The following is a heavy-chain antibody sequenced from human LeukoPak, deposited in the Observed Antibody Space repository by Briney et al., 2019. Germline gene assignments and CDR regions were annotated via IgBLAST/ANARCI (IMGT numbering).Heavy chain of an antibody. D-gene: IGHD2-2*01. CDR3: ENLFGEYIVVVPAATTHDY. V-gene: IGHV3-30*02. J-gene: IGHJ4*02. CDR2: IRYDGSNK. Sequence: GGSLRLSCAASGFTFSSYGMHWVRQAPGKGLEWVAFIRYDGSNKYYADSVKGRFTISRDNSKNTLYLQMNSLIAEETAVYYCENLFGEYIVVVPAATTHDYWGQGTLVTVSP. CDR1: GFTFSSYG.